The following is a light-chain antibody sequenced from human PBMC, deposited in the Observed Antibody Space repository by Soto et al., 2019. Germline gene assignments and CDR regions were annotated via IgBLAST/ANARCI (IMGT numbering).Light chain of an antibody. J-gene: IGKJ1*01. CDR2: GAS. V-gene: IGKV3-20*01. CDR3: QQYGSSPPT. Sequence: EIVLTQSPGTLSLSPGERATLSCRASQSVSSNYLAWYRRKPGQAPRLLIYGASNRATDIPGRFSGSGSGTDFTLTIPRLEPEDFAVYYCQQYGSSPPTFGPGTRVEIK. CDR1: QSVSSNY.